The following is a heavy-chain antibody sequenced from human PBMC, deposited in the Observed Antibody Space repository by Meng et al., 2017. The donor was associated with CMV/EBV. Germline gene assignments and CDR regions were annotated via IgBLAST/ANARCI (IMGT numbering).Heavy chain of an antibody. CDR3: ARDGSRTGSSGCMS. J-gene: IGHJ5*02. CDR1: GFTFSNFV. D-gene: IGHD2-15*01. Sequence: ASGFTFSNFVMHWVRQAPGKGLEWVTGVSYDGTNKYYADSVKGRFTISRDNSKNTLILHMSSLTTEDTAVYYCARDGSRTGSSGCMSWGQGALVTVSS. CDR2: VSYDGTNK. V-gene: IGHV3-30-3*01.